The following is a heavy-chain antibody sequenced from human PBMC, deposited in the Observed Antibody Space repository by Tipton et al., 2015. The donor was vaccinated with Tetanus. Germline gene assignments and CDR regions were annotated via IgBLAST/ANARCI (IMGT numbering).Heavy chain of an antibody. Sequence: QMQLVQSGAEVKKPGASVKVSCKASGYTFTSYDINWVRQATGQGLEWMGWINPNSGGTNYAQKFQGRVPMTRDTSISTAYMELSRLRSDDTAVYYCATPADSSSFGNEYYFDYWGQGTLVTVSS. CDR3: ATPADSSSFGNEYYFDY. J-gene: IGHJ4*02. D-gene: IGHD6-6*01. CDR2: INPNSGGT. V-gene: IGHV1-2*02. CDR1: GYTFTSYD.